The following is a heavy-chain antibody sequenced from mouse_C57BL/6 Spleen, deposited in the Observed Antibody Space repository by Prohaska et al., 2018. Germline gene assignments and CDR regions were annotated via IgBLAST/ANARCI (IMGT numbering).Heavy chain of an antibody. J-gene: IGHJ3*01. V-gene: IGHV1-26*01. CDR2: INPNNGGT. Sequence: QSHGKSLEWIGDINPNNGGTSYNQKFKGKATLTVDKSSSTAYMELRSLTSEDSAVYYCARLEENYYGTPAWFAYWGQGTLVTVSA. D-gene: IGHD1-1*01. CDR3: ARLEENYYGTPAWFAY.